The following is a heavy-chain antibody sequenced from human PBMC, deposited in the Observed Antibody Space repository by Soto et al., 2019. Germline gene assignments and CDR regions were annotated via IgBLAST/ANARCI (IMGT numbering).Heavy chain of an antibody. CDR3: TTDSCSVDGGSCYSGIDY. V-gene: IGHV3-15*01. CDR2: IKSKPDGGTT. J-gene: IGHJ4*02. D-gene: IGHD2-15*01. CDR1: GFTFSNAW. Sequence: EVQLVESGGGLVKPGGSLRLSCADSGFTFSNAWMSWVRQAPGKGLDRVGRIKSKPDGGTTDYAAPVNGRFTISRDDSKHTLYLQMTSLQTEDTALYYGTTDSCSVDGGSCYSGIDYWGQGTLVTVSS.